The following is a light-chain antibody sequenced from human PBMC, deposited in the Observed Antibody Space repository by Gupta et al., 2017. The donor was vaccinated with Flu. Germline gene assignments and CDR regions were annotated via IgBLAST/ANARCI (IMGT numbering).Light chain of an antibody. V-gene: IGKV1-39*01. CDR1: QSISSY. CDR2: AAS. J-gene: IGKJ3*01. Sequence: DIQMTQSPSSLSASVGDRVTITCRASQSISSYLNWYQQKPGKAPKLLIYAASSLQSGVPSRFSGSGSGTDFTLTISSLQPEDFATYYCQQSYSNLDRTFGPGTKVDIK. CDR3: QQSYSNLDRT.